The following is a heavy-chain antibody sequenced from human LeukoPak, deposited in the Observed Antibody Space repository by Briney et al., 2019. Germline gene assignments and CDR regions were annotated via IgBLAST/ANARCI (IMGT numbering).Heavy chain of an antibody. CDR1: GFTVSSNY. Sequence: GGSLRLSCAASGFTVSSNYMSWVRQAPGKGLEWVSVIYSGGSTYYADSVKGRFTISRDNSKNTLYLQMNSLRVEDTALYYCAKYLEPSTSYYENWGQGTLVTVSS. CDR2: IYSGGST. J-gene: IGHJ4*02. D-gene: IGHD2-2*01. CDR3: AKYLEPSTSYYEN. V-gene: IGHV3-53*01.